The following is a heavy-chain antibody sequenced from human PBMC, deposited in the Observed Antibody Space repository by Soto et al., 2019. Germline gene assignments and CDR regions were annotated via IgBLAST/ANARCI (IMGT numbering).Heavy chain of an antibody. J-gene: IGHJ4*02. CDR1: GGSFSSYA. V-gene: IGHV1-69*01. Sequence: QVQLVQSGAEVKKPGSSVKVSCKASGGSFSSYAIGWVRQAPGQGLEWMGGIIPIFGTANYAQKFQGRVSITADESTCTAYMERSSPRSEDTAVYYCARGGALYSSALWGQGTLVTVSS. CDR2: IIPIFGTA. CDR3: ARGGALYSSAL. D-gene: IGHD6-19*01.